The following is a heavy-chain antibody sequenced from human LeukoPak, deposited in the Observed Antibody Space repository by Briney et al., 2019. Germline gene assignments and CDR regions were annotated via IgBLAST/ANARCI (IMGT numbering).Heavy chain of an antibody. CDR3: ARRPAYTKSWFY. CDR2: IYPGDSDT. V-gene: IGHV5-51*01. J-gene: IGHJ4*02. CDR1: GYNFASYW. Sequence: GESLKSSCKGSGYNFASYWIGWVRQMPGKGLGCMGIIYPGDSDTKYSPSFQGQVTISADKSINTAYLQWSSLEASDTAIYYCARRPAYTKSWFYWGQGTLVTVSS. D-gene: IGHD6-13*01.